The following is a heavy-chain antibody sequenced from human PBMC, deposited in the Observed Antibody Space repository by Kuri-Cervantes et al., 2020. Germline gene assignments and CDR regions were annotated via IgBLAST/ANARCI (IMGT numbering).Heavy chain of an antibody. Sequence: ESLKISCTVSGGSISSYYWSWIRQPPGKGLEWIGYIYYSGSTKYNPSLKSRVTMSLDTSKNQLSLKLSSVTAADTAVYYCARAPGSRGVVPAAFDIWGQGTMVTVS. V-gene: IGHV4-59*01. CDR1: GGSISSYY. CDR3: ARAPGSRGVVPAAFDI. D-gene: IGHD2-2*01. J-gene: IGHJ3*02. CDR2: IYYSGST.